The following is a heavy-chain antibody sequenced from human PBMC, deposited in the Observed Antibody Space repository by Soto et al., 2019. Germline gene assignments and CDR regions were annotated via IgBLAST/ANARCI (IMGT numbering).Heavy chain of an antibody. CDR3: ARDCFYYDSSGYYCYYYYYGMDV. V-gene: IGHV1-18*01. CDR1: GYTFTSYG. D-gene: IGHD3-22*01. J-gene: IGHJ6*02. Sequence: ASVKVSCKASGYTFTSYGISWVRQAPGQGLEWMGWISAYNGNTNYAQKLQGRVTMTTDTSTSTAYMELRSLRSDDTAVYYCARDCFYYDSSGYYCYYYYYGMDVWGQGTTVTVSS. CDR2: ISAYNGNT.